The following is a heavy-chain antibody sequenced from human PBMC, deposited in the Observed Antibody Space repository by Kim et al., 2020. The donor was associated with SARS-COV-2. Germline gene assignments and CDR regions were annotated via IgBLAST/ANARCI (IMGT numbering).Heavy chain of an antibody. CDR3: ARHEQQLVKGDY. V-gene: IGHV4-39*01. Sequence: YYNPSLKRRVTISVATSKNQFSLKLSSVTAADTAVYYCARHEQQLVKGDYWGQGTLVTVSS. D-gene: IGHD6-13*01. J-gene: IGHJ4*02.